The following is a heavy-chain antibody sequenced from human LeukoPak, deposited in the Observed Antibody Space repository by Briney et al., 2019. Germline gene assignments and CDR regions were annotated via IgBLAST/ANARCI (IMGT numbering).Heavy chain of an antibody. CDR2: ISSSSSYI. J-gene: IGHJ4*02. Sequence: PGGSLRLSCAASGFTFSSYSMNWVRQAPGKGLEWVSSISSSSSYIYYADSVKGRFTISRDNAKNSLYLQMNSLRAEDTAVYYCAKLGSSWRDYFDYWGQGTLVTVSS. D-gene: IGHD6-13*01. CDR3: AKLGSSWRDYFDY. CDR1: GFTFSSYS. V-gene: IGHV3-21*04.